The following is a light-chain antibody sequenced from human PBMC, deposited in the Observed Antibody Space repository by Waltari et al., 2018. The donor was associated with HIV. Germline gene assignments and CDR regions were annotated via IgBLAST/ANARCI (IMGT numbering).Light chain of an antibody. J-gene: IGKJ2*02. CDR1: PSVSSY. V-gene: IGKV3-20*01. Sequence: EIVLTQPPGNMSVSQGESAILSCRTSPSVSSYLAWYQQKPGQAPRLLISGASSRATGIPDRFSGSGSGTDFTLTINRLEPEDFAVYYCQQYGNSPRTFGQGTKLEIK. CDR3: QQYGNSPRT. CDR2: GAS.